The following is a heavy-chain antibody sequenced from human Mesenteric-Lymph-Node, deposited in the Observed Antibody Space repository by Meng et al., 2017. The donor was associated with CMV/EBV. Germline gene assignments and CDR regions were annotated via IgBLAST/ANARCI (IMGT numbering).Heavy chain of an antibody. V-gene: IGHV3-30*02. Sequence: GESLKISCAASGFTFSSYGMHWVRQAPGKGLEWVAFIRYDGSNKYYADSVKGRFTISRDNDQNSLSLQMNSLRVEDTAVYYCARGGGAYYYSAFWGQGTLVTVSS. J-gene: IGHJ4*02. CDR1: GFTFSSYG. D-gene: IGHD2-8*01. CDR2: IRYDGSNK. CDR3: ARGGGAYYYSAF.